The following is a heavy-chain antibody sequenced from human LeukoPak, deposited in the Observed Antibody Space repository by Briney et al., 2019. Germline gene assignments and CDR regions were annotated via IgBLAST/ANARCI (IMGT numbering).Heavy chain of an antibody. Sequence: PGGSLRLSCAASGFTFSSYAMHWVRQAPGKGLEWVAVISYDGSNKYYADSVKGRFTISRDNSKNTLYLQMNSLRAEDTAVYYCAKSQYYYDSSGYPRYYFDYWGQGTLVTVSS. CDR3: AKSQYYYDSSGYPRYYFDY. J-gene: IGHJ4*02. CDR1: GFTFSSYA. CDR2: ISYDGSNK. V-gene: IGHV3-30-3*02. D-gene: IGHD3-22*01.